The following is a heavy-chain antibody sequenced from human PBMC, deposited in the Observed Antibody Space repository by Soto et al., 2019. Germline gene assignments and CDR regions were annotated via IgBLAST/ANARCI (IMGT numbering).Heavy chain of an antibody. J-gene: IGHJ4*02. Sequence: GGSLRLSCAASGFAFGNSWMHWVRQAPGEGLEWVSRMNSDGSSTNYADSVKGRFTVSRDNAKNTLYLQMNSLRAEDTAVYYCATAEVDYWGPGTLVTVSS. CDR2: MNSDGSST. CDR1: GFAFGNSW. V-gene: IGHV3-74*01. CDR3: ATAEVDY.